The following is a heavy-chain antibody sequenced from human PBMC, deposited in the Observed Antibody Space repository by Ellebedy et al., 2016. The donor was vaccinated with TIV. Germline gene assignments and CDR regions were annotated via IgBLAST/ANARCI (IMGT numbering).Heavy chain of an antibody. V-gene: IGHV1-8*02. CDR3: ARFQYGIAAAYFDY. CDR2: MNPNSGNT. D-gene: IGHD6-13*01. Sequence: ASVKVSXXASGYTFTSYDINWVRQATGQGLEWMGWMNPNSGNTGYAQKFQGRVTMTTDTSTSTAYMELRSLISDDTAVYYCARFQYGIAAAYFDYWGQGTLVTVSS. CDR1: GYTFTSYD. J-gene: IGHJ4*02.